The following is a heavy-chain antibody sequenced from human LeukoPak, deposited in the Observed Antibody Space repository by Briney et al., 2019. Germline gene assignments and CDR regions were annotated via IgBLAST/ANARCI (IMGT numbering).Heavy chain of an antibody. D-gene: IGHD6-19*01. J-gene: IGHJ4*02. CDR3: SRDTIGQQWLVPY. CDR1: GFTFSDYY. V-gene: IGHV3-11*04. Sequence: GGSLRLSCAASGFTFSDYYMSWIRQAPGKGLEWVSYISSSGSTIYYADSVKGRFTISRDNAKNSLYLQMNSLRAEDTAVYYCSRDTIGQQWLVPYWGQGTLVTVSS. CDR2: ISSSGSTI.